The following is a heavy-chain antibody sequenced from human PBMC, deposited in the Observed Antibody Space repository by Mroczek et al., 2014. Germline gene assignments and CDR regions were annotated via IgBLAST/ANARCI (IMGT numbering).Heavy chain of an antibody. V-gene: IGHV3-33*01. CDR3: ARDGGTYCSSTSCTGIGMDV. CDR1: GFTFSSYG. J-gene: IGHJ6*02. CDR2: IWYDGSNK. Sequence: ESGGGVVQPGRSLRLSCAASGFTFSSYGMHWVRQAPGKGLEWVAVIWYDGSNKYYADSVKGRFTISRDNSKNTLYLQMNSLRAEDTAVYYCARDGGTYCSSTSCTGIGMDVWGQGTTVTVSS. D-gene: IGHD2-2*01.